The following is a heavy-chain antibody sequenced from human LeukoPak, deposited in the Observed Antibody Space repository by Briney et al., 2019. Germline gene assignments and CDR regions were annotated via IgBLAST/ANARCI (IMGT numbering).Heavy chain of an antibody. CDR3: ARTKGWGINYYESGGYFVDY. Sequence: ASVKVSCKASGYTFTSYDINWVRQATGQGLEWMGWMNSNSGNTGYAQKFQGRVTITRNTSISTAYMELSSLRSEDTAVYYCARTKGWGINYYESGGYFVDYWGQGTLVTVAS. CDR2: MNSNSGNT. D-gene: IGHD3-22*01. CDR1: GYTFTSYD. J-gene: IGHJ4*02. V-gene: IGHV1-8*03.